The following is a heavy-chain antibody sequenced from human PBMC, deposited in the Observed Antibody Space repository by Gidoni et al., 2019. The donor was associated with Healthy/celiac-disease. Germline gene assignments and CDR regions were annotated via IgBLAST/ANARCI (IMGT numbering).Heavy chain of an antibody. CDR3: VKGPHYDCWSGYYSFDY. Sequence: VQLVESGGGFVQPGGSLRLSCSPSGFTFRSYAMHWVRQAPGKGLEYVSAISSNGGSTYYADSVKGRFTISRDNAKNTLYLQMSSLRAEDTAVYYCVKGPHYDCWSGYYSFDYWGQGTLVTVSS. J-gene: IGHJ4*02. D-gene: IGHD3-3*01. CDR1: GFTFRSYA. V-gene: IGHV3-64D*09. CDR2: ISSNGGST.